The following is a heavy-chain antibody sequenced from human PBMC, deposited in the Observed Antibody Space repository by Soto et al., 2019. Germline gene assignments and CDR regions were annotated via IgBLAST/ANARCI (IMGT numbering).Heavy chain of an antibody. CDR3: ARVGLRWRIDF. V-gene: IGHV4-31*11. Sequence: YLRSAFSGESLRGGAYDWSWIRQHPGKGLDWIGYIFYNGDTYYNPSLKSRLTMSVDTSKNQFSLKLSSVTAADTAIYYCARVGLRWRIDFRGQGALGTGSS. J-gene: IGHJ4*02. D-gene: IGHD4-17*01. CDR2: IFYNGDT. CDR1: GESLRGGAYD.